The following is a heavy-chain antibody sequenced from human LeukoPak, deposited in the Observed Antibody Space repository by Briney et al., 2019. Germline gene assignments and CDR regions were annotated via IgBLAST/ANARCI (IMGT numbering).Heavy chain of an antibody. Sequence: GGSLRLSCAASGFIFSSYWMHWVRQAPGKGLVWVSRINSDGSSTSYADSVKGRFTISRDNAKNTLYLQMNSLRAEDTAVYYCARDNGELYSSGWYAYFDYWGQGTLVTVSS. J-gene: IGHJ4*02. CDR3: ARDNGELYSSGWYAYFDY. CDR2: INSDGSST. D-gene: IGHD6-19*01. V-gene: IGHV3-74*01. CDR1: GFIFSSYW.